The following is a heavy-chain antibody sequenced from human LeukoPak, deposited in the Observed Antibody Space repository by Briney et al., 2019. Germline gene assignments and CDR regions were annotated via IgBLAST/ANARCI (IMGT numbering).Heavy chain of an antibody. V-gene: IGHV1-69*05. CDR3: ARDLRSVTCGDY. Sequence: SVKVSCKASGGTFSSYAISWVRQAPGQGLEWVGRIIPIFGTANYAQKFQGRVTITTDESTSTAYMELSSLRSEDTAVYYCARDLRSVTCGDYWGQGTLVTVSS. J-gene: IGHJ4*02. D-gene: IGHD2-21*02. CDR1: GGTFSSYA. CDR2: IIPIFGTA.